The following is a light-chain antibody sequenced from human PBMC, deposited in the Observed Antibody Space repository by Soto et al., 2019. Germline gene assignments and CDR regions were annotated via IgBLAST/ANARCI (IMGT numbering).Light chain of an antibody. V-gene: IGLV1-44*01. Sequence: QSVLPQPPSASGTPGQRVVISCSGSDSDVGTNTVNWYQQVPGAAPKLLIYINNQRPAGVPDRFSGSKSGTSASLAINGLRSEDEADYYCAAWVDTLPGYVFGSGTKVTVL. CDR3: AAWVDTLPGYV. J-gene: IGLJ1*01. CDR2: INN. CDR1: DSDVGTNT.